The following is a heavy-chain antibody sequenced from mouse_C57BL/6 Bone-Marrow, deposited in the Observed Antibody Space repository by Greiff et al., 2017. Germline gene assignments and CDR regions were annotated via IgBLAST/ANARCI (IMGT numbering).Heavy chain of an antibody. CDR2: IDPSDSYT. J-gene: IGHJ3*01. V-gene: IGHV1-59*01. CDR1: GYTFTSYW. CDR3: ARYYSNYGWFAY. Sequence: VQLQQPGAELVRPGTSVKLSCKASGYTFTSYWMHWVKQRPGQGLEWIGVIDPSDSYTNYNQKFKGKATLTVDTSSSTAYMQLSSLTSEDSAVYYCARYYSNYGWFAYWGQGTLVTVSA. D-gene: IGHD2-5*01.